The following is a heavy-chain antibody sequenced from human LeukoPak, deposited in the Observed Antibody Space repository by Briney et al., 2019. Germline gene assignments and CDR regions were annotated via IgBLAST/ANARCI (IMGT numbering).Heavy chain of an antibody. V-gene: IGHV3-23*01. CDR2: ISGSGGSP. Sequence: GGSLRLSCAASGFTFSSYAMRGVRQAPGKGGDWVSAISGSGGSPYYADSVKRRFPTSRDNSNNTLYLQMSSLRAEDTALYYSAATHQRVDYWGQGTLVTVSS. CDR3: AATHQRVDY. J-gene: IGHJ4*02. D-gene: IGHD2-2*01. CDR1: GFTFSSYA.